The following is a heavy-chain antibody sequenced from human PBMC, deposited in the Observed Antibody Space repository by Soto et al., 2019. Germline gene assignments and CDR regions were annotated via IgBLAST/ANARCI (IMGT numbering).Heavy chain of an antibody. CDR1: GHSYTGYY. Sequence: GTSVKVSCEASGHSYTGYYMHWVRQAPGQGLEWMGWINPNSGDTNYAQKFQGWVTMTRNTSISTAYMELSSLRSEDTAVYYRARSLKGLELRDWGQGTLVTVSS. V-gene: IGHV1-2*04. CDR2: INPNSGDT. J-gene: IGHJ4*02. CDR3: ARSLKGLELRD. D-gene: IGHD1-7*01.